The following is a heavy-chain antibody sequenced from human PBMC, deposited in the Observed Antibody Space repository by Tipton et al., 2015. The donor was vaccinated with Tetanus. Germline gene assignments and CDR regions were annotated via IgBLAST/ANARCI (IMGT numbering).Heavy chain of an antibody. D-gene: IGHD6-6*01. CDR1: GGSISSSSFS. J-gene: IGHJ4*02. V-gene: IGHV4-39*01. CDR3: VVSSPAFGF. CDR2: IYYSGST. Sequence: TLSLICTVSGGSISSSSFSWGWGWIRQPPGKGLEWIGTIYYSGSTYYNPSLKSRLAVSVDASKNQFSLKLSSVTAADTAVYYCVVSSPAFGFWGQGTLVTVSS.